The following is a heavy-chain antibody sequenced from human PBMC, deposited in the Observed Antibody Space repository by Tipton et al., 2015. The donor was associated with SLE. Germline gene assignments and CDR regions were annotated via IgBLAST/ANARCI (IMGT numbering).Heavy chain of an antibody. CDR2: VYYTGNT. D-gene: IGHD3-22*01. Sequence: TLSLTCIVSGDSISSSSYYWGWIRQPPGKGLEWVGTVYYTGNTFYNPSLKSRVNISVDTSKNQFSLKLSSVTAADTAVYYCARDEYRYDATGYHLLGHFDFWGQGTQVTVSS. V-gene: IGHV4-39*07. CDR1: GDSISSSSYY. CDR3: ARDEYRYDATGYHLLGHFDF. J-gene: IGHJ4*02.